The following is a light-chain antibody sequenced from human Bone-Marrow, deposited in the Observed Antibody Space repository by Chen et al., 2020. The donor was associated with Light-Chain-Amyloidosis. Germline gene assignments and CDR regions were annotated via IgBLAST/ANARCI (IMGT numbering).Light chain of an antibody. J-gene: IGLJ2*01. CDR2: GDS. Sequence: QSVLTQPPSVSGAPGQRVTISCTGSSSNIGAGYDVRWYQQLPGTAPKLLIYGDSNRPSGVPDRFSGSKSGTSASLAIPGLQAEDEAHYYCQSYDISLSGSAVVFGGGTKLTVL. V-gene: IGLV1-40*01. CDR3: QSYDISLSGSAVV. CDR1: SSNIGAGYD.